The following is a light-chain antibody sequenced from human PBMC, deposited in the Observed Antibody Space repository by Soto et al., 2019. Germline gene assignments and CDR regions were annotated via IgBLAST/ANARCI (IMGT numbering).Light chain of an antibody. CDR3: CSYAGVV. CDR1: SSDVGGYNY. CDR2: DVS. Sequence: QSALTQPRSVSGSPGQSVTISCTGTSSDVGGYNYVSWYQQHPGKAPKLMIYDVSKRPSGVPDRFSGSKSGNTASLTISGLQAADAADYYCCSYAGVVFGGGTKLTVL. J-gene: IGLJ2*01. V-gene: IGLV2-11*01.